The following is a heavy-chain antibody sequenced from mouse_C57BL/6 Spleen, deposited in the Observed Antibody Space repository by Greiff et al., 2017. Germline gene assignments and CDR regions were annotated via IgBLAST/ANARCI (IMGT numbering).Heavy chain of an antibody. CDR1: GYAFSSSW. J-gene: IGHJ4*01. CDR2: IYPGDGDT. V-gene: IGHV1-82*01. CDR3: ARLVCYAMDY. D-gene: IGHD2-10*02. Sequence: QVQLQQSGPELVKPGASVKISCKASGYAFSSSWMNWVKQRPGKGLEWIGRIYPGDGDTNYNGKFKSKATLTAANSSSPAYMPLSSLTSDDSAVYVCARLVCYAMDYWGQGTSVTVSS.